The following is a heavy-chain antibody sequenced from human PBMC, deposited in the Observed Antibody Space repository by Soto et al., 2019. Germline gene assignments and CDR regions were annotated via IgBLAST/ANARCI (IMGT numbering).Heavy chain of an antibody. CDR3: AIPATSDFDY. CDR1: GGSISSSNW. V-gene: IGHV4-4*02. Sequence: QVHLQESGPGLVKPSGTLSVTCAVSGGSISSSNWWTWVRQPPGKGLEWIGEIYHSGTTNYNPSLKSRVVISGDRSRNHLSLTLSSVTAADTAVYYCAIPATSDFDYWGQGILVTVSS. CDR2: IYHSGTT. J-gene: IGHJ4*02. D-gene: IGHD4-4*01.